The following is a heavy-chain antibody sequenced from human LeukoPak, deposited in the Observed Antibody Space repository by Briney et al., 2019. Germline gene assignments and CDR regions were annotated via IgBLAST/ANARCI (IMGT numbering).Heavy chain of an antibody. CDR1: GFTFSDYY. CDR3: ARLGSIAAAGTPDY. Sequence: PGGSLRLSCAASGFTFSDYYMSWIRQAPGKGLKWVSYISSSGGHTYYADSVKGRFTISRDNAKNSLSLQVNSLRADDTAVYYCARLGSIAAAGTPDYWGQGTLVTVSS. D-gene: IGHD6-13*01. V-gene: IGHV3-11*06. CDR2: ISSSGGHT. J-gene: IGHJ4*02.